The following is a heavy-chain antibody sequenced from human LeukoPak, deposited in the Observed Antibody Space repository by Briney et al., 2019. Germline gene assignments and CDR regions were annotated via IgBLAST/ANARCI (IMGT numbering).Heavy chain of an antibody. Sequence: PSETLSLTCTVSGGSISSYYWGWIRQPPGKGLEWIGSIYYSGSTYYNPSLKSRVTISVDTSKNQFSLKLSSVTAADTAVYYCARNPSGYSYAIDYWGQGTLVTVSS. J-gene: IGHJ4*02. CDR1: GGSISSYY. V-gene: IGHV4-39*01. D-gene: IGHD5-18*01. CDR3: ARNPSGYSYAIDY. CDR2: IYYSGST.